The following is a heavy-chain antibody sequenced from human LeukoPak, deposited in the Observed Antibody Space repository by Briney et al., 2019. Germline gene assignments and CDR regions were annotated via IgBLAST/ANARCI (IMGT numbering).Heavy chain of an antibody. J-gene: IGHJ4*02. V-gene: IGHV3-23*01. Sequence: GGSLRLSCAASEFTFSSYAMSWVRQAPGKGLEWVSVISGSGDSTNYAGSVKGRFSISRDNSKNTLYLQMNSLRAEDTAVYYCARDHSSGWYSDYFDYWGQGTLVTVSS. CDR2: ISGSGDST. CDR3: ARDHSSGWYSDYFDY. CDR1: EFTFSSYA. D-gene: IGHD6-19*01.